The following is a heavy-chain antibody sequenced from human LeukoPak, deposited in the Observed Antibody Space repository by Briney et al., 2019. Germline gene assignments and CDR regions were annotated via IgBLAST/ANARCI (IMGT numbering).Heavy chain of an antibody. Sequence: ASVKVSCKVSGYTLTVLSMHWVRQAPGKGLEWMGGFDPEDGETIYAQKFQGRVTMTEDTSTDTAYMELSSLKSEDTAVYYCATARLRYFDWLSTPGDYWGQGTLVTVSS. CDR1: GYTLTVLS. V-gene: IGHV1-24*01. J-gene: IGHJ4*02. CDR3: ATARLRYFDWLSTPGDY. CDR2: FDPEDGET. D-gene: IGHD3-9*01.